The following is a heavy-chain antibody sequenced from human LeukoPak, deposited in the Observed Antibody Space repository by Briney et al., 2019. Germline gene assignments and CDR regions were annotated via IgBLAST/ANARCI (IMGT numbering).Heavy chain of an antibody. CDR2: ISYDGSNK. CDR3: AKDEQWLAFDY. CDR1: GFSFDNYW. V-gene: IGHV3-30*18. J-gene: IGHJ4*02. D-gene: IGHD6-19*01. Sequence: GGSLRLSCAASGFSFDNYWMNWVRQAPGKGLEWVAVISYDGSNKYYADSVKGRFTISRDNSKNTLYLQMNSLRAEDTAVYYCAKDEQWLAFDYWGQGTLVTVSS.